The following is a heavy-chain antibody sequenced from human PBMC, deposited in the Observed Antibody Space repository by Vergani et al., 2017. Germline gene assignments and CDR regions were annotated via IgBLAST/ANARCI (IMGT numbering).Heavy chain of an antibody. CDR1: GFTFSSYE. D-gene: IGHD3-22*01. CDR3: ARDYKSSGYYLRTGGANAFDI. J-gene: IGHJ3*02. CDR2: ISSSGSTI. Sequence: EVQLVESGGGLVQPGGSRRLSCAASGFTFSSYEMNWVRQAPGKGLEWVSYISSSGSTIYYADSVKGRFTISRDNAKNSLYLQMNSLRAEDTAVYYCARDYKSSGYYLRTGGANAFDIWGQGTMVTVSS. V-gene: IGHV3-48*03.